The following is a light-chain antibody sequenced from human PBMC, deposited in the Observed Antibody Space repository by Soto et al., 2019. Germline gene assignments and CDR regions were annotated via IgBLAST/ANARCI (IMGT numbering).Light chain of an antibody. J-gene: IGKJ1*01. CDR1: QSVDIN. CDR2: GAS. CDR3: QQYRSWPRT. V-gene: IGKV3-15*01. Sequence: EIVLTQSPAPLSVSPGERVTLSCKASQSVDINLAWYQQKPGQAPRLLIYGASTRATDMPGRFSGRGAGAECTLTISSLQSEDVAVYYCQQYRSWPRTFGQGTKVDIK.